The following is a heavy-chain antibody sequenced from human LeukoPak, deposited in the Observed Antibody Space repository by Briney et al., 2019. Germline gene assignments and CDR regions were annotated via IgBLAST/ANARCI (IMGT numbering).Heavy chain of an antibody. CDR1: GYSFTSYW. CDR3: AGGALPGIAVASGAFDI. V-gene: IGHV5-51*01. CDR2: IYPGDSDT. J-gene: IGHJ3*02. D-gene: IGHD6-19*01. Sequence: GESLKISCKGSGYSFTSYWIGWVRQMPGKGLEWMGIIYPGDSDTRYSPSFQGQVTILADKSISTAYLQWSSLKASDTAMYYCAGGALPGIAVASGAFDIWGQGTMVTVSS.